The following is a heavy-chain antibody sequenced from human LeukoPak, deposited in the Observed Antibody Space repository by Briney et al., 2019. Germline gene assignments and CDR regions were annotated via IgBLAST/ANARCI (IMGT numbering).Heavy chain of an antibody. D-gene: IGHD6-13*01. CDR3: AKVTGIAAAGPFDY. Sequence: GRSLRLSCAASGFTFDDYAMHWVRQAPGKGLEWVSGISWNSGSIGYADSVKGRFTISRDNANNSLYLQMNSLRAEDTALYYCAKVTGIAAAGPFDYWGQGTLVTVSS. CDR2: ISWNSGSI. CDR1: GFTFDDYA. V-gene: IGHV3-9*01. J-gene: IGHJ4*02.